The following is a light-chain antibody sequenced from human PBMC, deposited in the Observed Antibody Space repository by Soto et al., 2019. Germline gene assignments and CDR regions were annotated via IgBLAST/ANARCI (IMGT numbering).Light chain of an antibody. CDR1: QSVSSY. J-gene: IGKJ5*01. CDR2: DAS. CDR3: QQRSNGIS. Sequence: EIVLTQSPATLSLSPGQRATLSCRASQSVSSYLAWYQQKPGQPPRLLIYDASDRATGIPARFSGSGSGTDFTLPSSSLEAEDFAVYYCQQRSNGISVGQGTRLEI. V-gene: IGKV3-11*01.